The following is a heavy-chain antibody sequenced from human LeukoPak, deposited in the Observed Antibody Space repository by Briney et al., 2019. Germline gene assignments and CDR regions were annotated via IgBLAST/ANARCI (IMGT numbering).Heavy chain of an antibody. CDR3: ARQSGSDLIGNGMDV. J-gene: IGHJ6*02. CDR1: GYSFTSYW. Sequence: GESLKIACKGSGYSFTSYWIGWVRQMPGKGLEWMGIIYPGDSDTRYSPSFQGQVTISADKSISTAYLQSSSLQASDTAMYYCARQSGSDLIGNGMDVWGQGTTVTVSS. CDR2: IYPGDSDT. D-gene: IGHD2-21*01. V-gene: IGHV5-51*01.